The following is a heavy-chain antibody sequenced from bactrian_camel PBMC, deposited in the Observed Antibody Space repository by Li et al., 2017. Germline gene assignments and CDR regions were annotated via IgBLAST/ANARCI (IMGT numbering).Heavy chain of an antibody. J-gene: IGHJ6*01. V-gene: IGHV3S1*01. D-gene: IGHD1*01. Sequence: VQLVESGGGLVQPGGSLRLSCAASGFTISSVWMYWVRQAPGKGLEWVSVIGTNTANTNYTDSVKGRFTIFRDDAKNTVYLQMNSQKPEDTAVYYCVTQRELMWIGPGEADFGYWGQGTQVTVS. CDR1: GFTISSVW. CDR2: IGTNTANT. CDR3: VTQRELMWIGPGEADFGY.